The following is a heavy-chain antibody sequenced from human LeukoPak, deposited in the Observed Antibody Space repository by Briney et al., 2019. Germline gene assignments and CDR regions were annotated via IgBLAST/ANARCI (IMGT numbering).Heavy chain of an antibody. V-gene: IGHV4-59*08. Sequence: PSETLSLTCTVSGGSITNYYWSWIRQPPEKRLGWIGYIFYIVITTYNPSLKSRVTISLDTSRKQFSLKLNSVTAADTAVYYCARHAAAATDIWFDPWGQGTRVTVSS. CDR2: IFYIVIT. CDR1: GGSITNYY. CDR3: ARHAAAATDIWFDP. D-gene: IGHD2-2*01. J-gene: IGHJ5*02.